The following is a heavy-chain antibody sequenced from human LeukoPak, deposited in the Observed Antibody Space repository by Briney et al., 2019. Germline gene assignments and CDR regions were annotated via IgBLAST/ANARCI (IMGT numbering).Heavy chain of an antibody. V-gene: IGHV4-30-4*01. Sequence: MASETLSLTCTVSGGSISSGDYYWRWLRQPPGKGLEWIAYMYYSGSTYYNPSLKSRVTMSADTSKNQLSLKLSSVTAADTAVYYCARPYYYDSRIDPWGQGILVTVSS. J-gene: IGHJ5*02. CDR3: ARPYYYDSRIDP. D-gene: IGHD3-22*01. CDR1: GGSISSGDYY. CDR2: MYYSGST.